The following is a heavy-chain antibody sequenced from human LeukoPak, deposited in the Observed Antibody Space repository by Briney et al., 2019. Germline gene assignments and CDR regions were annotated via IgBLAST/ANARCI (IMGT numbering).Heavy chain of an antibody. CDR2: IWYDGSNK. J-gene: IGHJ4*02. V-gene: IGHV3-30*04. Sequence: GGSLRLSCAASGFTFSNYAMHWVRQAPGKGLEWVTVIWYDGSNKYYADSVKGRFTISRDNSKNTVYLQTNSLRAEDTAVYYCARDRTIFGVVLYYFDYWGQGTLVTVSS. CDR3: ARDRTIFGVVLYYFDY. CDR1: GFTFSNYA. D-gene: IGHD3-3*01.